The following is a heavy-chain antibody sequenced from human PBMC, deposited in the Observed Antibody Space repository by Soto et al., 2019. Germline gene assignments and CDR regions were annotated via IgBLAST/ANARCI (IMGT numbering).Heavy chain of an antibody. J-gene: IGHJ6*01. CDR2: VSGSGART. Sequence: PGGSMRLSCAASGFTISHHSMSWVRQAPGKGLEWVSGVSGSGARTYYADSVKGRFIISRDNSKNTLSLQMNSLRAEDTAVYYCANDPNYDYLRAFEFGRTGRISDV. V-gene: IGHV3-23*01. CDR1: GFTISHHS. CDR3: ANDPNYDYLRAFEFGRTGRISDV. D-gene: IGHD5-12*01.